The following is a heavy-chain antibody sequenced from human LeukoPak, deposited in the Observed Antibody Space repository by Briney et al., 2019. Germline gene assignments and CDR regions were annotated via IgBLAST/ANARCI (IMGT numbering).Heavy chain of an antibody. J-gene: IGHJ4*02. Sequence: ASVKVSRKVSGYTLTELSMHWVRQAPGKGLEWMGGFDPEDGETIYAQKFQGRVTMTEDTSTDTAYMELSSLRSEDTAVYYCATYGYVFGGVLKNWGQGTLVTVSS. CDR1: GYTLTELS. CDR2: FDPEDGET. V-gene: IGHV1-24*01. D-gene: IGHD3-16*01. CDR3: ATYGYVFGGVLKN.